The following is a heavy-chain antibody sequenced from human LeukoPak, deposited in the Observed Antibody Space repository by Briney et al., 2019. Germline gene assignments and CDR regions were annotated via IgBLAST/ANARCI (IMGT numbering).Heavy chain of an antibody. D-gene: IGHD6-6*01. CDR1: GGSISSGTYY. V-gene: IGHV4-61*02. Sequence: PSQTLSPTCTVSGGSISSGTYYWSWIRQPAGKGLEWIGRMYPSGSSNYNPSLKSRVTISLDTSKNQFSLSLSSVTAADTAMYYCARGESSSSALYYYYYYMDVWGKGTTVTVSS. CDR3: ARGESSSSALYYYYYYMDV. CDR2: MYPSGSS. J-gene: IGHJ6*03.